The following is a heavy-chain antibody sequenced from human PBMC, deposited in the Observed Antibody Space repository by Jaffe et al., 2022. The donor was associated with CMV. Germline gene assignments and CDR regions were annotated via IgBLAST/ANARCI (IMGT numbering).Heavy chain of an antibody. CDR2: INHSGST. CDR1: GGSFSGYY. D-gene: IGHD3-22*01. J-gene: IGHJ4*02. V-gene: IGHV4-34*01. Sequence: QVQLQQWGAGLLKPSETLSLTCAVYGGSFSGYYWSWIRQPPGKGLEWIGEINHSGSTNYNPSLKSRVTISVDTSKNQFSLKLSSVTAADTAVYYCASWSYYYDSSGYYGHDYWGQGTLVTVSS. CDR3: ASWSYYYDSSGYYGHDY.